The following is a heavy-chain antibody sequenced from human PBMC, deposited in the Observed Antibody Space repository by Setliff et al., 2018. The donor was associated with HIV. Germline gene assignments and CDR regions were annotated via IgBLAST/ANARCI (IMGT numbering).Heavy chain of an antibody. CDR2: ISYSGIT. CDR1: GGSISRSSYY. CDR3: TRGNYYDSSGYYPGSRGHDAFDI. J-gene: IGHJ3*02. Sequence: PSETLSLTCTVFGGSISRSSYYWGWIRQPPGKGLEWIASISYSGITYYNPSLKSRVTISVDTSKNQFSLKLSSVTAADTAVYYCTRGNYYDSSGYYPGSRGHDAFDIWGQGTMVTVSS. V-gene: IGHV4-39*07. D-gene: IGHD3-22*01.